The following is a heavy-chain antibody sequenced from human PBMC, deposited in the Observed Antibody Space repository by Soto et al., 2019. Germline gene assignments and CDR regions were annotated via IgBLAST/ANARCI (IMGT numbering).Heavy chain of an antibody. Sequence: RLYCAASGFRFNIYAMHRVRQAPGKGLEGVAVISYDGSNKYYADSVKGRFTISSDNSKNTQYLQMNSLRADDTAVYYCVRGVFLWFGGLMDVGGKGTTVTVSS. CDR1: GFRFNIYA. CDR2: ISYDGSNK. J-gene: IGHJ6*04. CDR3: VRGVFLWFGGLMDV. V-gene: IGHV3-30-3*01. D-gene: IGHD3-10*01.